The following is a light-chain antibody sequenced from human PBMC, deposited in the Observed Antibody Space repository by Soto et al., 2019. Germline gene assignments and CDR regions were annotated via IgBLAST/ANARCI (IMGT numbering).Light chain of an antibody. V-gene: IGKV3-15*01. CDR3: QQYYDWPRT. CDR2: GAS. CDR1: QSVGSN. J-gene: IGKJ1*01. Sequence: EVVMTQSPATLSVSPGERATLSCRASQSVGSNLAWYQQKPGQAPRVLIYGASTRATSIPARFSGSGSETEFTLTISSLQSEDSAVYFCQQYYDWPRTFGQGTKVEIK.